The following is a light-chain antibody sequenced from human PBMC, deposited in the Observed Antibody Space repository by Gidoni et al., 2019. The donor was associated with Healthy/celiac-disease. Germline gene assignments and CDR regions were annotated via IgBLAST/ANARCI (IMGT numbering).Light chain of an antibody. J-gene: IGKJ4*01. CDR1: QGISSY. CDR2: AAS. Sequence: DIQLTQSPSFLSASVGDRVTITCWASQGISSYLAWYQQKPGKAPKLLIYAASTLQSGVPSRFSGSGSGTEFTLTISSLQPEDFATYYCQQLNNYPSLTFGGGTKVEIK. CDR3: QQLNNYPSLT. V-gene: IGKV1-9*01.